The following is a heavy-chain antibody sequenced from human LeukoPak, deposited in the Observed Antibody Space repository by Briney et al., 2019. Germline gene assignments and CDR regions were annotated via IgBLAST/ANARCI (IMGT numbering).Heavy chain of an antibody. CDR3: AKDLAYDSSGIVFDY. CDR1: GFTFSSYA. CDR2: ISGSGGST. J-gene: IGHJ4*02. V-gene: IGHV3-23*01. D-gene: IGHD3-22*01. Sequence: GGSLRLSCAASGFTFSSYAMSWVRQAPGKGLEWVSAISGSGGSTYYADSVKGRFTISRDNSKNTLYLQMNSLIAEDTAVYYCAKDLAYDSSGIVFDYWGQGTLVTVSS.